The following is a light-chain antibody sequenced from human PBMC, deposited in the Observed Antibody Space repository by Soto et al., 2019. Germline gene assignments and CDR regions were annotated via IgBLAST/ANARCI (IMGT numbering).Light chain of an antibody. V-gene: IGKV1-39*01. Sequence: IQLTQSPSSLSASVGDRVTITRRASQSIGSYLNWYQQXPGKAPKVLIYAASNSQSGVPSRLSGSGSGTDFTLTISSLQPDDIATYYCQQCHRYLTFGQGTKVDI. J-gene: IGKJ1*01. CDR3: QQCHRYLT. CDR1: QSIGSY. CDR2: AAS.